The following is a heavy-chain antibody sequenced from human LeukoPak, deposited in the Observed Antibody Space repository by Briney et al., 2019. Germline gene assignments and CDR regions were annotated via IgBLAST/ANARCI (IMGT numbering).Heavy chain of an antibody. CDR3: ARDGGYHYYDSSGYYLDY. D-gene: IGHD3-22*01. CDR1: GFTFSSYS. Sequence: PGGSLRLSCAASGFTFSSYSMNWVRQAPGKELEWVSSISSSSSYIYYADSVKGRFTISRDNAKNSLYLQMNSLRAEDTAVYYCARDGGYHYYDSSGYYLDYWGQGTLVTVSS. V-gene: IGHV3-21*01. CDR2: ISSSSSYI. J-gene: IGHJ4*02.